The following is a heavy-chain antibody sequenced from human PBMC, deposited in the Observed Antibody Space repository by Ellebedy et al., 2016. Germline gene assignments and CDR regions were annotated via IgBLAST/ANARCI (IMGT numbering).Heavy chain of an antibody. D-gene: IGHD6-13*01. Sequence: GESLKISCQASGYRFTGYWIGWARQMPGKALEWMGIIYPGDSDTRYSPSFQGLVTISVDKSNTTAYLQWSSLEASDTAMYYCARLMMEQHQSWFDPWGQGTLVTVSS. CDR3: ARLMMEQHQSWFDP. CDR2: IYPGDSDT. V-gene: IGHV5-51*01. CDR1: GYRFTGYW. J-gene: IGHJ5*02.